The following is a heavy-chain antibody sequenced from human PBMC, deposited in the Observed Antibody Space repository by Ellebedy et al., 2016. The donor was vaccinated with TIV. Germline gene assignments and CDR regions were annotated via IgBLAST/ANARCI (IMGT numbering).Heavy chain of an antibody. D-gene: IGHD6-13*01. J-gene: IGHJ4*02. Sequence: AASVKVSCKASGYTFTSDLIHWVRQAPGQGLEWMGTVNPFNGGTGYAQRFQGRVTMTRDTSASTVSMELSSLRSDATAVYYCARAEGVYYFDYWGQGTLVTVSS. CDR1: GYTFTSDL. CDR2: VNPFNGGT. CDR3: ARAEGVYYFDY. V-gene: IGHV1-46*01.